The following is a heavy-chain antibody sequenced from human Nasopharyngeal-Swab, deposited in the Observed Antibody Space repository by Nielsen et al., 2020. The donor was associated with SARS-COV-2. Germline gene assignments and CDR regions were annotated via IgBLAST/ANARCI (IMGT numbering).Heavy chain of an antibody. CDR1: GFTFSSYS. CDR3: ARNWGDSGYDLNQ. J-gene: IGHJ4*02. Sequence: LKISCAASGFTFSSYSMNWVRQAPGKGLEWVSSISSSSSFIYSADSVKGRFTISRDNAKNSLYLQMNSLRAEDTTVADCARNWGDSGYDLNQWGQGTLVTVSS. V-gene: IGHV3-21*01. D-gene: IGHD5-12*01. CDR2: ISSSSSFI.